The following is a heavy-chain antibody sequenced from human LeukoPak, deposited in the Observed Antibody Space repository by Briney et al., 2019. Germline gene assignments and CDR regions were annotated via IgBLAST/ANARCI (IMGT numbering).Heavy chain of an antibody. CDR1: GGSITSSFF. D-gene: IGHD6-19*01. Sequence: SETLSLTCTVSGGSITSSFFWTWIRQPPGRGLEWIGSIYYSGSTFYNPSLSSRLTISVDTFRNQFSLRLSSVTAADTAVYYCARPAVTGTSPDWYFDLWGRGTLVAVSS. J-gene: IGHJ2*01. CDR2: IYYSGST. V-gene: IGHV4-39*01. CDR3: ARPAVTGTSPDWYFDL.